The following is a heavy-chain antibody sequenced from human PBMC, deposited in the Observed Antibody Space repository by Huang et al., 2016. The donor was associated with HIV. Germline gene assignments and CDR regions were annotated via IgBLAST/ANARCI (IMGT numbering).Heavy chain of an antibody. D-gene: IGHD2-8*02. V-gene: IGHV1-46*01. CDR3: ARVSASSGGYFYDH. CDR1: GYTFTNHY. Sequence: QVLLVQSGAEVERPGASVKVSCKASGYTFTNHYIHWIRQAPGQGLEWMGISNPTGGSTNYEQKFQGRVIMTRDTSTSTVHMELSSLRSEDTAVYYCARVSASSGGYFYDHWGQGTLVTVSS. J-gene: IGHJ4*02. CDR2: SNPTGGST.